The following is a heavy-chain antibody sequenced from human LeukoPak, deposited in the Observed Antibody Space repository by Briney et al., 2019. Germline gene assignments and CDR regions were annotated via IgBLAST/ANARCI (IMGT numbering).Heavy chain of an antibody. CDR3: ARQSIAARPGFDY. Sequence: SETLSLTCTVSGGSISSYYWSWIRQPPGKGLEWIGYIYTSGSTNYNPSLKSRVTISVDTSKNQFSLTLSSVTAADTAVYYCARQSIAARPGFDYWGQGTLVTVSS. D-gene: IGHD6-6*01. CDR1: GGSISSYY. CDR2: IYTSGST. J-gene: IGHJ4*02. V-gene: IGHV4-4*09.